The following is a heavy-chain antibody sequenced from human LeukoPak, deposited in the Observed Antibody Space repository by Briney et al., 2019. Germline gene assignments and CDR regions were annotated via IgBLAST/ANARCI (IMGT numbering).Heavy chain of an antibody. CDR2: IYSGGST. V-gene: IGHV3-53*01. Sequence: GGSLRLSCAASGFTFSSYAMSWVRQAPGKGLEWVSVIYSGGSTYYADSVKGRFTTSRDNSKNTLYLQMNSLRAEDTAVYYCASGTQAAADYWGQGTLVTVSS. CDR1: GFTFSSYA. CDR3: ASGTQAAADY. D-gene: IGHD2-15*01. J-gene: IGHJ4*02.